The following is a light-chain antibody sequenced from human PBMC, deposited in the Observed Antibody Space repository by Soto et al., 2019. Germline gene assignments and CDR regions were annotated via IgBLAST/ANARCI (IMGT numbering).Light chain of an antibody. CDR3: SSYTSSSNVV. J-gene: IGLJ2*01. CDR2: DVS. V-gene: IGLV2-14*01. Sequence: QSALTQPASVSGSPGQSITISCTGTSSDVGGYNYVSWYQQHPGKVPKLMIYDVSNRPSGVPNRFSGSKSGNTASLTISGLQAEDEADYYCSSYTSSSNVVFGVGTTLTVL. CDR1: SSDVGGYNY.